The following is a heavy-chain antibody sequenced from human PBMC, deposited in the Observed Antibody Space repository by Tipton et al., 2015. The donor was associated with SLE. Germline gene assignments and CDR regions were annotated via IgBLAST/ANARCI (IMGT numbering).Heavy chain of an antibody. V-gene: IGHV4-38-2*01. CDR3: ARRYASAYFDY. J-gene: IGHJ4*02. D-gene: IGHD2-2*01. Sequence: TLSLTCAVSGFSISSGYYWGWIRQSPEKGLEWIGSISHSGNIYLNPSLKSRVTISVDTSKNQFSLKLSSVTAADTAVYYCARRYASAYFDYWGQGTLVTVSS. CDR1: GFSISSGYY. CDR2: ISHSGNI.